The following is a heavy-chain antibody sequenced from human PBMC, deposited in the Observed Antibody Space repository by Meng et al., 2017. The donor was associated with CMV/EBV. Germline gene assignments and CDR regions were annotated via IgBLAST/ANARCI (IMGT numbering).Heavy chain of an antibody. J-gene: IGHJ6*02. D-gene: IGHD2-2*01. V-gene: IGHV1-69*05. CDR2: IIPIFGTA. CDR1: GGTFSSYA. CDR3: ARGIVVVPAALSYYYYYGMDV. Sequence: SVKVSCKASGGTFSSYAISLVRQAPGQGLEWMGGIIPIFGTANYAQKFQGRVTITTDESTSTAYMELSSLRSEDTAVYYCARGIVVVPAALSYYYYYGMDVWGQGTTVTVSS.